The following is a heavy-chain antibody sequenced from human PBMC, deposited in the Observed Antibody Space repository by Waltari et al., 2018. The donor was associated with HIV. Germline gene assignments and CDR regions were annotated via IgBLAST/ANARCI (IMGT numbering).Heavy chain of an antibody. CDR2: VSHTGST. D-gene: IGHD3-3*01. J-gene: IGHJ4*02. CDR3: ASAFYDFWSGYNNAGYYFDH. V-gene: IGHV4-34*01. Sequence: QVQLQQWGAGLLKPSETLSLTCAAYGESFSAHYWTWIRQPRGKGLEWMGEVSHTGSTKYNPSLKGRVTMSVDTSKNQFSLKLTSLTAADTGLYYCASAFYDFWSGYNNAGYYFDHWGRGTLVTVSS. CDR1: GESFSAHY.